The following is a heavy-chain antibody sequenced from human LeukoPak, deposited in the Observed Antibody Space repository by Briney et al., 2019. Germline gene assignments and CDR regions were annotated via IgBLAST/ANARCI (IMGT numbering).Heavy chain of an antibody. CDR1: GGTFSSYA. CDR3: ARASFRYFGSLGGHFAY. D-gene: IGHD3-9*01. CDR2: IIPIFGTA. Sequence: SVKVSCKASGGTFSSYAISWVRQAPGQGLEWMGGIIPIFGTANYAQKFQGRVTITTDESTSTAYMELSSLRSEDTAVYYCARASFRYFGSLGGHFAYWGQGTLVTVSS. V-gene: IGHV1-69*05. J-gene: IGHJ4*02.